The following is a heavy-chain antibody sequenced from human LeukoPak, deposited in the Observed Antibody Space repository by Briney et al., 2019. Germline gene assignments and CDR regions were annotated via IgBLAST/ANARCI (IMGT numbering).Heavy chain of an antibody. V-gene: IGHV1-24*01. D-gene: IGHD5-18*01. Sequence: ASVKVSCKASGGTFSSYAISWVRQAPGQGLEWMGGFDPEDGETIYPQKFQGRLTMIEDTSTDTAYMELSSLRSEDTAVYYCATNTVRGYSYGYGDGGNLDYWGQGTLVTVSS. CDR2: FDPEDGET. J-gene: IGHJ4*02. CDR3: ATNTVRGYSYGYGDGGNLDY. CDR1: GGTFSSYA.